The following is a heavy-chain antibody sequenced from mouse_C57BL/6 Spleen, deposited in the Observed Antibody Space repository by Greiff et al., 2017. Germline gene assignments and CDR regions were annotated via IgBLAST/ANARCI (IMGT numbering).Heavy chain of an antibody. Sequence: VKVVESGAELVKPGASVKISCKASGYTFTDYYINWVKQRPGQGLEWIGKIGPGSGSTYYNEKFKGKATLTADKSSSTAYMQLSSLTSEDSAVYFCARSGTAQATRDAMDYWGQGTSVTVSS. CDR1: GYTFTDYY. J-gene: IGHJ4*01. D-gene: IGHD3-1*01. V-gene: IGHV1-77*01. CDR2: IGPGSGST. CDR3: ARSGTAQATRDAMDY.